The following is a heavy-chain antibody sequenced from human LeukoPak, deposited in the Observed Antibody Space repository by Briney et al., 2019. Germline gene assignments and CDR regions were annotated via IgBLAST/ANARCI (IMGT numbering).Heavy chain of an antibody. CDR2: ISPNNGGT. Sequence: ASVKVCCKASGYTFTAYYMHWVRQAPGQGLEWMGWISPNNGGTNYAQKFQGTVTMTRDTSISTAFMEVSRLRSDDTAVYYCARDQWELLAGDAFDIWGQGTMVTVSS. CDR1: GYTFTAYY. J-gene: IGHJ3*02. CDR3: ARDQWELLAGDAFDI. V-gene: IGHV1-2*02. D-gene: IGHD1-26*01.